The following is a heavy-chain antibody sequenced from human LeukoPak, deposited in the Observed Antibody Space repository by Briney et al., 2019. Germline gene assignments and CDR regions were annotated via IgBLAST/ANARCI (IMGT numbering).Heavy chain of an antibody. V-gene: IGHV3-9*03. CDR1: GFTFDDYA. CDR3: ARESTGFDY. CDR2: ISWNSGSI. D-gene: IGHD3-10*01. J-gene: IGHJ4*02. Sequence: GRSLRLSCAASGFTFDDYAMHWVPQAPGEGLEWVSGISWNSGSIGYADSVKGRFTISRDNAKNSLYLQMNSLRAEDMALYYCARESTGFDYWGQGTLVTVSS.